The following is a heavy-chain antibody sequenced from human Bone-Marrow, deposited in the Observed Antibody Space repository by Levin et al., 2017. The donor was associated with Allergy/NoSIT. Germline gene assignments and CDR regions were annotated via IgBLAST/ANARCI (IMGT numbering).Heavy chain of an antibody. Sequence: GGSLRLSCTASGFTFSNYGMHWVRQAPGEGPEWVATISGDSNEKHYIDSVKGRFTISRDNSQNTLYLQMNSLRTEDTAMYFCAGFDSTGYFLLDFWGQGTLVTVSS. CDR3: AGFDSTGYFLLDF. J-gene: IGHJ4*02. D-gene: IGHD3-22*01. V-gene: IGHV3-30*03. CDR1: GFTFSNYG. CDR2: ISGDSNEK.